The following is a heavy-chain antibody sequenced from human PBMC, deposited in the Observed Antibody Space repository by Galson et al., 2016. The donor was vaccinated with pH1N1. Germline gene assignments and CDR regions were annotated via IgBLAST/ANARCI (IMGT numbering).Heavy chain of an antibody. V-gene: IGHV3-7*03. Sequence: SLRLSCAASGFIFSDYWMHWVRQAPGKGLEWVANIRQDGSEKYYVDSVKGRFTISRDNAKNSLYLQMNSLRAEDTAVYYCVKRPTAATGPFEYWGQGTLVTVSS. CDR1: GFIFSDYW. CDR3: VKRPTAATGPFEY. CDR2: IRQDGSEK. J-gene: IGHJ4*02. D-gene: IGHD6-13*01.